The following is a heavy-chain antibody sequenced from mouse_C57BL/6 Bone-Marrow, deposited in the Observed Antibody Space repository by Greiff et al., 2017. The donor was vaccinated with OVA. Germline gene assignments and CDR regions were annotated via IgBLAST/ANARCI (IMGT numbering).Heavy chain of an antibody. D-gene: IGHD1-1*01. CDR1: GFTFSSYG. CDR3: ARHWYYGSSYDYAMDY. V-gene: IGHV5-6*01. CDR2: ISSGGSYT. J-gene: IGHJ4*01. Sequence: EVQRVESGGDLVKPGGSLKLSCAASGFTFSSYGMSWVRQTPDKRLEWVATISSGGSYTYYPDSVKGRFTISRDNAKNTLYLQMSSLKSEDTAMYYCARHWYYGSSYDYAMDYWGQGTSVTVSS.